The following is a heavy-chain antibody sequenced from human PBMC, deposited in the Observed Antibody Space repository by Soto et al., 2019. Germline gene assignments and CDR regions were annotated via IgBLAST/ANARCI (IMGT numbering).Heavy chain of an antibody. D-gene: IGHD2-15*01. J-gene: IGHJ6*03. CDR2: INHSGST. CDR3: ARGRKDGSGGSCYSYMYV. Sequence: SETLSLTCAVYGGSFSGYYWSWIRQPPGKGLEWIGEINHSGSTNYNPSLKSRVTISVDKSRNQFSLKLSSVTAADTAVYYCARGRKDGSGGSCYSYMYVWGKGTTVTVSS. CDR1: GGSFSGYY. V-gene: IGHV4-34*01.